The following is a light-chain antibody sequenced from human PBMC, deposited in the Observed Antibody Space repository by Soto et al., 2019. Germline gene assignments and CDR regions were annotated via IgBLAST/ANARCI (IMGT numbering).Light chain of an antibody. CDR3: SSYTSRSTLV. V-gene: IGLV2-14*01. CDR1: SSDVGGYNY. J-gene: IGLJ1*01. Sequence: QSALTQPASVSGSPGQSITISCTGTSSDVGGYNYVSWYQQHPGKAPKLMIYEVSNRPSGVSPRFSGSKSGNTASLTISGLQAEDEADYYCSSYTSRSTLVFGTGT. CDR2: EVS.